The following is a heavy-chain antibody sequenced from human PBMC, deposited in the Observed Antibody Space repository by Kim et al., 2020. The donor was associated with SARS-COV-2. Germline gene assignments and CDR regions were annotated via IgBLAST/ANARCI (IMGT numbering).Heavy chain of an antibody. CDR2: ISSSSSYI. CDR3: ATGLWFGELSGVGDY. Sequence: GGSLRLSCAASGFTFSSYSMNWVRQAPGKGLEWVSSISSSSSYIYYADSVKGRFTISRDNAKNSLYLQMNSLRAEDTAVYYCATGLWFGELSGVGDYWGQGTLVTVSS. D-gene: IGHD3-10*01. J-gene: IGHJ4*02. V-gene: IGHV3-21*01. CDR1: GFTFSSYS.